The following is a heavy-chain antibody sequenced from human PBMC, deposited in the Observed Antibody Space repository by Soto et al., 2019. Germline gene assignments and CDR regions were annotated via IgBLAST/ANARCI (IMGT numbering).Heavy chain of an antibody. J-gene: IGHJ5*02. CDR1: GGSISSYY. Sequence: SETLSLTCTVSGGSISSYYWSWIRQPPGKGLEWIGYIYYSGSTNYNPYLKSRVTISVDTSKNQFSLKLSSVTAADTAVYYCARDQTYYDILTGPRNGFDPWGQGTLVTVSS. V-gene: IGHV4-59*01. D-gene: IGHD3-9*01. CDR2: IYYSGST. CDR3: ARDQTYYDILTGPRNGFDP.